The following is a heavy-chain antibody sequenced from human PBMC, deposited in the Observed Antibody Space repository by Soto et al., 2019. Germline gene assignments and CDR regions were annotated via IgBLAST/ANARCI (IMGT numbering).Heavy chain of an antibody. CDR2: ISGSGGST. D-gene: IGHD3-22*01. CDR3: AKRHYDSSGYYYEDY. CDR1: GFTFSSYA. Sequence: EVQLLESGGGLVQPGGSLRLSCAASGFTFSSYAMSWVRQAPGKGLEWVSAISGSGGSTYYADSVKGRFTISRDNSKNTLYLQMNSLGAEDTAVYYCAKRHYDSSGYYYEDYWGQGTLVTVSS. J-gene: IGHJ4*02. V-gene: IGHV3-23*01.